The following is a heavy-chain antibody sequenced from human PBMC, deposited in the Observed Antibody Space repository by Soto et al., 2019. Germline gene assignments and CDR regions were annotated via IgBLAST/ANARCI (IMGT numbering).Heavy chain of an antibody. V-gene: IGHV1-18*04. CDR2: ISTSTGNT. D-gene: IGHD6-6*01. J-gene: IGHJ3*02. CDR1: GYTFTNYD. Sequence: QVRLVQSGTEVKKPGASVKVSCKASGYTFTNYDVTWVRQAPGQGLEWMGWISTSTGNTNYAQKLQGRVTMTTDTSASTGYMELRGLRSDETDLYFCDRGEGMGARHDGYDIWGQGTMVTVSS. CDR3: DRGEGMGARHDGYDI.